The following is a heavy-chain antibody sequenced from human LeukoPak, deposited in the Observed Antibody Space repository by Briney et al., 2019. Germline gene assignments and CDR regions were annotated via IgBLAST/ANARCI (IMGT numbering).Heavy chain of an antibody. D-gene: IGHD2-15*01. J-gene: IGHJ4*02. CDR2: MYYSGTA. CDR3: AVTATPGHYFDY. V-gene: IGHV4-39*01. Sequence: SETLSLTCTVSGGYISTNSYYWGWVRQPPGKGLEWIGSMYYSGTAYYNPSLKSRVTISVDTSKNQFSLKLSSLTAADTAVYYCAVTATPGHYFDYWGQGSLVTVSS. CDR1: GGYISTNSYY.